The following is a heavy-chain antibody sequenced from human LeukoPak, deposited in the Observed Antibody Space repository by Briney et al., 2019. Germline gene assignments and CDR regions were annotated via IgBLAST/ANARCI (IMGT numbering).Heavy chain of an antibody. CDR3: AKGRGLERPLFDY. J-gene: IGHJ4*02. D-gene: IGHD1-1*01. V-gene: IGHV3-9*01. CDR1: GFTFDDYA. Sequence: PGGSLRLSCAASGFTFDDYAMHWVRHAPGKGLEWVSGISWNSGSIGYADSVKGRLTISRDNAKNSLYLQMNSLRAEDTAVYYCAKGRGLERPLFDYWGQGTLVTVSS. CDR2: ISWNSGSI.